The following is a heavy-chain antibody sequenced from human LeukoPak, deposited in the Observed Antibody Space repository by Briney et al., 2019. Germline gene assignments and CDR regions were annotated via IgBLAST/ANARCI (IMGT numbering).Heavy chain of an antibody. J-gene: IGHJ6*03. V-gene: IGHV3-53*01. CDR3: AKDASGPYYYYYMDV. Sequence: GGSLRLSCAVSGFTVSSNYMSWVRQAPGKGLEWVSIIYSGGSTYYADSVKGRFTISRDNSKNTLYLQMNSLRAEDTAVYYCAKDASGPYYYYYMDVWGKGTTVTVSS. CDR1: GFTVSSNY. CDR2: IYSGGST.